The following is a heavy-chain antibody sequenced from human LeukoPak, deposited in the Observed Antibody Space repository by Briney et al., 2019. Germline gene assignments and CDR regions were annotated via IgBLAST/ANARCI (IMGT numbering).Heavy chain of an antibody. Sequence: GGSLRLSCAASGFTFGSYGMHWVRQAPGKGLEWVAVIWYDGSNKYYADSVKGRFTISRDNSKNTLYLQMNSLRAEDTAVYYCARDFIDSGRLAVAAAVDYWGQGTLVTVSS. D-gene: IGHD6-19*01. CDR3: ARDFIDSGRLAVAAAVDY. J-gene: IGHJ4*02. CDR1: GFTFGSYG. V-gene: IGHV3-33*01. CDR2: IWYDGSNK.